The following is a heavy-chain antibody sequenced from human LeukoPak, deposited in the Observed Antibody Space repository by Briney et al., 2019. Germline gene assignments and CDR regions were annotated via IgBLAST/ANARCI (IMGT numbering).Heavy chain of an antibody. CDR1: GYTFSSYG. J-gene: IGHJ4*02. CDR3: ARDPALRYFDRSNTVFDY. CDR2: ISGYNGNT. V-gene: IGHV1-18*04. D-gene: IGHD3-9*01. Sequence: ASVKVSCKASGYTFSSYGITWVRQAPGQGLEWMGWISGYNGNTNYAQKLQGRVTVTTDTSTNPAYLELRSLRSDDTAVYYCARDPALRYFDRSNTVFDYWGQGTLLTVSS.